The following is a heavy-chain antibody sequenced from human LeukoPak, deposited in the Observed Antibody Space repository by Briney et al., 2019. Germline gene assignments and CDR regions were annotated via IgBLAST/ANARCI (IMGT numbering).Heavy chain of an antibody. CDR1: GVSFSGYY. Sequence: SETLSLTCAVYGVSFSGYYWSWIRQPPGKGLEWIGEINHSGSTNYNPSLKSRVTISVDTSKNQFSLKLSSVTAADTAVYYCARGRKHDYWGQGTLVTVSS. CDR3: ARGRKHDY. V-gene: IGHV4-34*01. CDR2: INHSGST. J-gene: IGHJ4*02.